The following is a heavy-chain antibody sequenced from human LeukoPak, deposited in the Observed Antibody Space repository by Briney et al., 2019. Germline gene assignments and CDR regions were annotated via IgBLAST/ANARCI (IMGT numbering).Heavy chain of an antibody. Sequence: GGSLRLSCSASGFTFSIYAMDWVRQAPGKGLEYVSTISSNGGSTYYADSVKGRFTISRDDSKNTLYLRMSSLRAEDTAVYYCVKEGDYGYYFDYWGQGTLVTVSS. D-gene: IGHD3-16*01. J-gene: IGHJ4*02. CDR1: GFTFSIYA. CDR3: VKEGDYGYYFDY. V-gene: IGHV3-64D*06. CDR2: ISSNGGST.